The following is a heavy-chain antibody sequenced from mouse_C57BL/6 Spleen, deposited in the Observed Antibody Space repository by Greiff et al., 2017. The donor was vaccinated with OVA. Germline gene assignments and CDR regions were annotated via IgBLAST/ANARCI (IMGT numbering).Heavy chain of an antibody. D-gene: IGHD2-4*01. V-gene: IGHV1-20*01. CDR2: INPYNGDT. CDR3: ARPDYDYEDYAMDY. J-gene: IGHJ4*01. CDR1: GYSFTGYF. Sequence: VQLQQSGPELVKPGDSVKISCKASGYSFTGYFMNWVMQSHGKSLEWIGRINPYNGDTFYNQKFKGKATLTVDKSSSTAHMELRSLTSEDAAVYDCARPDYDYEDYAMDYWGQGTSVTVSS.